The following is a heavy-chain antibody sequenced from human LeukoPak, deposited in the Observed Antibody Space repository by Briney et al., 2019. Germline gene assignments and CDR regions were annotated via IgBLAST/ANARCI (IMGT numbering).Heavy chain of an antibody. Sequence: ASVKVSCKASGYTFTGYYMHWVRQAPGQGLEWMGWINPNSGGTNYAQKFQGRVTMTRDTSISTAYMELSRLRSDDTAVYYCARVPYCSSTSCYGNYYYYYMDVWGKGTTVTVS. CDR2: INPNSGGT. J-gene: IGHJ6*03. CDR3: ARVPYCSSTSCYGNYYYYYMDV. CDR1: GYTFTGYY. D-gene: IGHD2-2*01. V-gene: IGHV1-2*02.